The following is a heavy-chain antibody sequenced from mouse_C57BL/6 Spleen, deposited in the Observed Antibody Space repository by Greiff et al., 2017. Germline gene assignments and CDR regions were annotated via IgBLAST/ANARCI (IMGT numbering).Heavy chain of an antibody. V-gene: IGHV1-82*01. J-gene: IGHJ2*01. Sequence: VQLVESGPELVKPGASVKISCKASGYAFSSSWMNWVKQRPGKGLEWIGRIYPGDGDPNSNGKFKGQATLTAAKSSSTAYMQLSSLTSEDSAVYFCAREDVLYYFYCWGQGTTLTVSS. CDR2: IYPGDGDP. CDR3: AREDVLYYFYC. CDR1: GYAFSSSW.